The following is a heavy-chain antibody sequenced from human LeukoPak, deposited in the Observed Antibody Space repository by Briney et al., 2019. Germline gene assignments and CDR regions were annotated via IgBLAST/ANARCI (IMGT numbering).Heavy chain of an antibody. Sequence: PGGSLRLSCAASGFTFSSYWMHWVRQAPGKGLEWVSGINWNGGSTGYADSVKGRFTISRDNAKNSLYLQMNSLRAEDTALYYCARHLGLWFGELLIPGAFDIWGQGTMVTVSS. D-gene: IGHD3-10*01. V-gene: IGHV3-20*04. CDR2: INWNGGST. J-gene: IGHJ3*02. CDR3: ARHLGLWFGELLIPGAFDI. CDR1: GFTFSSYW.